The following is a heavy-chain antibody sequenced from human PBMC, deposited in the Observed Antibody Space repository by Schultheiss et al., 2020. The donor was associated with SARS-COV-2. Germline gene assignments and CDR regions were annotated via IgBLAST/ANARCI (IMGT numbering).Heavy chain of an antibody. J-gene: IGHJ6*03. V-gene: IGHV4-59*01. CDR2: IYYSGST. Sequence: SQTLSLTCTVSGDSIGNFYWTWIRQPPGKGLEWIGYIYYSGSTYYNPSLKSRVTISVDTSKNQFSLKLSSVTAADTAVYYCARDGETIRYYYYMDVWGKGTTVTGSS. CDR1: GDSIGNFY. CDR3: ARDGETIRYYYYMDV. D-gene: IGHD7-27*01.